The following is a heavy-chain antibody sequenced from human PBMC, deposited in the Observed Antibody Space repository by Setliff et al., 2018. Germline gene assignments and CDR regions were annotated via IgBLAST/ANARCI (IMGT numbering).Heavy chain of an antibody. Sequence: PSETLSLTCTVSGGSISSHYWSWIRQPPGKGLEWIGYIYYSGSTNYNPSLKSRVTISVDTSKNQFSLKLSSVTAADTAVYYCASVVEDYYDSSGYFLPSYYFDYWGQGTLVTAPQ. J-gene: IGHJ4*02. CDR3: ASVVEDYYDSSGYFLPSYYFDY. CDR1: GGSISSHY. V-gene: IGHV4-59*11. D-gene: IGHD3-22*01. CDR2: IYYSGST.